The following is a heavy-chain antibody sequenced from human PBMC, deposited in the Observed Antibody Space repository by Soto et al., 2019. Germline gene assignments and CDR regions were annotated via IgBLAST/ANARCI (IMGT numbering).Heavy chain of an antibody. CDR2: INHSGST. CDR1: GGSFSGYY. Sequence: SETLSLTCAVYGGSFSGYYWSWIRQPPGKGLEWIGEINHSGSTNYNPSLKSRVTISVDTSKNQFSLKLSSVTAADTAVYYCASLGLDQYSYGSFDYWGQGTLVTVS. V-gene: IGHV4-34*01. D-gene: IGHD5-18*01. CDR3: ASLGLDQYSYGSFDY. J-gene: IGHJ4*02.